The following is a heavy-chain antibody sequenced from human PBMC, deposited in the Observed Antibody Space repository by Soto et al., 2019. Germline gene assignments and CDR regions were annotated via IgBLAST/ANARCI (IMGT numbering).Heavy chain of an antibody. CDR3: STDIGVYGLDI. J-gene: IGHJ6*02. CDR1: AFRFTNAW. CDR2: IKSKTDGGTT. V-gene: IGHV3-15*01. Sequence: PGGSLRLSCAASAFRFTNAWMTWVRQAPGKGLEWLGRIKSKTDGGTTDYAAPVKGRFTISRDDSQSTLYLQMNSLRTEDTARYYSSTDIGVYGLDICGQGTMVTVPS. D-gene: IGHD2-8*01.